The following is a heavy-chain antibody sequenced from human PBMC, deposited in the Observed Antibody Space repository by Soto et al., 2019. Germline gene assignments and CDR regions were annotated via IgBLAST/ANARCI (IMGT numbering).Heavy chain of an antibody. D-gene: IGHD6-13*01. CDR1: GYSFTSDL. CDR3: ASLQAAAGDNDLTFDY. CDR2: IDPSDSYT. J-gene: IGHJ4*02. Sequence: PEESLKISCKGYGYSFTSDLISWVRQMPGKGLEWMGRIDPSDSYTNYSPSFQGHVTISADESISTAYLQWSSLKASDTAMYYCASLQAAAGDNDLTFDYWGQGTLVTVSS. V-gene: IGHV5-10-1*01.